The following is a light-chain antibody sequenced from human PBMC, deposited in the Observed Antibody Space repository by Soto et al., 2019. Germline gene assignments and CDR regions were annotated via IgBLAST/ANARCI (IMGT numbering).Light chain of an antibody. CDR2: GSS. J-gene: IGKJ5*01. CDR3: QQHGSSHP. V-gene: IGKV3-20*01. Sequence: EIVLTQSPGTLSLSPGERATLSCRASQSVSSSYLAWYQQKPGQAPRLLIYGSSSRATGIPDRFSGSGSGTDLTLTISRLEPEDFAVYYCQQHGSSHPFGQGTGLDTK. CDR1: QSVSSSY.